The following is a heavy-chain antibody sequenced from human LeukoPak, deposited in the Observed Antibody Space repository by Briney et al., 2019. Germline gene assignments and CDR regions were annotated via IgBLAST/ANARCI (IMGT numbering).Heavy chain of an antibody. CDR3: ARDESSSWYKRGLNWFDP. D-gene: IGHD6-13*01. Sequence: PGGSLRLSCAASGFTFSDYSMHWVRQAPGKGLNWVAFIRYDGNNKYYADSVKGRFTISRDNSKNMLYLEMNSLSTEDTAVYYCARDESSSWYKRGLNWFDPWGQGTLVTVSS. V-gene: IGHV3-30*02. CDR1: GFTFSDYS. CDR2: IRYDGNNK. J-gene: IGHJ5*02.